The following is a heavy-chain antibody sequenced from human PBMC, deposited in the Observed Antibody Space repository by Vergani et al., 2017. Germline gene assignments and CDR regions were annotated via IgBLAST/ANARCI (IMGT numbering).Heavy chain of an antibody. CDR3: ATKSCGTPGCQSGYLRE. V-gene: IGHV3-30*03. D-gene: IGHD1-1*01. CDR2: ISYDGTQK. J-gene: IGHJ1*01. CDR1: GFTSSYYG. Sequence: QVHLVESGGGVVQPGRSLRLSCVVSGFTSSYYGMHWVRQAPGKGLEWVAVISYDGTQKYYADSVKGRFTISRDNSTSTLYLQMNSLRTEDTAVYYCATKSCGTPGCQSGYLREWGQGTLVTVSS.